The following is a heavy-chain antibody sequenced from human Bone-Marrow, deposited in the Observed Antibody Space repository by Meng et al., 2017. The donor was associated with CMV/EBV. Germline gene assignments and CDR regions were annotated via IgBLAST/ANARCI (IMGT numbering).Heavy chain of an antibody. Sequence: SETLSLTCAVYGGSFSGYYWSWIRQPPGKGLEWIGEINHSGSTNYNPSLKSRVTISVDTSKNKFPLKLSSVTAADTAVYYCAREDKYDDSDYYAYYYYYGMDVWGQGTTVTVSS. CDR3: AREDKYDDSDYYAYYYYYGMDV. V-gene: IGHV4-34*01. CDR2: INHSGST. CDR1: GGSFSGYY. D-gene: IGHD3-22*01. J-gene: IGHJ6*02.